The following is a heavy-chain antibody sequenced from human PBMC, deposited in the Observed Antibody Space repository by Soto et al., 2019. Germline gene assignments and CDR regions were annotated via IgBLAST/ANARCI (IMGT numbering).Heavy chain of an antibody. CDR1: GGSIRNSGYY. Sequence: QVQLQESGPGLVKPSQTLSLTCTVSGGSIRNSGYYWSWIRQHPGKGLEWIGYISYSGSTDYAPSLKSRVTMSVDTSKNQISLKLSSVTAADTAVYYCARDAVTKRDFYYYGMDVWGRGTTVTVSS. CDR3: ARDAVTKRDFYYYGMDV. V-gene: IGHV4-31*03. D-gene: IGHD4-4*01. J-gene: IGHJ6*02. CDR2: ISYSGST.